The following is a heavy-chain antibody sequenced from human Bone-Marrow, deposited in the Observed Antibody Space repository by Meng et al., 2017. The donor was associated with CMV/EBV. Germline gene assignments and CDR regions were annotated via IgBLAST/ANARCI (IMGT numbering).Heavy chain of an antibody. CDR2: ISVSGVST. CDR3: AKLVVPAASGDAFDI. J-gene: IGHJ3*02. V-gene: IGHV3-23*01. CDR1: GFTFSSYV. Sequence: GESLKISCAASGFTFSSYVMTWVRQAPGKGLEWVSGISVSGVSTYYADSVKGRFTISRDDSKNTLYLQMNSLRAEDTAVYYCAKLVVPAASGDAFDIWGQGTMVTVSS. D-gene: IGHD2-2*01.